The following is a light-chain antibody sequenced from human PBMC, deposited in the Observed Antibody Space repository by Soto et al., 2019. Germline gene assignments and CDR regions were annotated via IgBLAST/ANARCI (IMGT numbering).Light chain of an antibody. CDR2: KTS. J-gene: IGKJ1*01. V-gene: IGKV1-5*03. CDR3: QQYKSYSHT. Sequence: DIQMTQSPSTLSASVGDRVTIICRASQSISNWLAWYQQKPGKAPKLLIYKTSTLESGVPSRFSGSGSGTEFTLTISSLQPDDSATYYCQQYKSYSHTFGQGTKVEIK. CDR1: QSISNW.